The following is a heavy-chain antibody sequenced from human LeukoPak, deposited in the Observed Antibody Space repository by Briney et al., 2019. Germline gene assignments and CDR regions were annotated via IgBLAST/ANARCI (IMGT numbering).Heavy chain of an antibody. Sequence: GGSLRPSCAASGFTFSSYAMSWVRQAPGKGLEWVSAISGSGGSTYYADSVKGRFTISRDNSKNTLYLQMNSLRAEDTAVYYCAKVADILTGYYKPNWFDPWGQGTLVTVSS. CDR2: ISGSGGST. V-gene: IGHV3-23*01. CDR1: GFTFSSYA. J-gene: IGHJ5*02. D-gene: IGHD3-9*01. CDR3: AKVADILTGYYKPNWFDP.